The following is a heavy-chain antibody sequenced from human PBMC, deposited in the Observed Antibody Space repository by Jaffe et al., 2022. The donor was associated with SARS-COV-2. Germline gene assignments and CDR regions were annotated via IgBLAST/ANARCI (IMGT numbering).Heavy chain of an antibody. CDR2: ISSSGSTI. J-gene: IGHJ2*01. V-gene: IGHV3-48*03. D-gene: IGHD3-22*01. CDR3: ARAAGYYDSSVWYFDL. Sequence: EVQLVESGGGLVQPGGSLRLSCAASGFTFSSYEMNWVRQAPGKGLEWVSYISSSGSTIYYADSVKGRFTISRDNAKNSLYLQMNSLRAEDTAVYYCARAAGYYDSSVWYFDLWGRGTLVTVSS. CDR1: GFTFSSYE.